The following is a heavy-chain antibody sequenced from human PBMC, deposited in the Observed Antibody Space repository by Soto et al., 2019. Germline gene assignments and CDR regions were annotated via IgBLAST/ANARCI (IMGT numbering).Heavy chain of an antibody. CDR1: GGTFSSYA. CDR3: ARRYSNYYYYYYGMDV. CDR2: ITPIFGTA. V-gene: IGHV1-69*01. Sequence: QVQLVQSGAEVKKPGSSVKVSCKASGGTFSSYAISWVRQAPGQGLEWMGGITPIFGTANYAQKFQGRVTITADESTSTAYMELSSLRSEDTAVYYCARRYSNYYYYYYGMDVWGQGTTVTVSS. D-gene: IGHD4-4*01. J-gene: IGHJ6*02.